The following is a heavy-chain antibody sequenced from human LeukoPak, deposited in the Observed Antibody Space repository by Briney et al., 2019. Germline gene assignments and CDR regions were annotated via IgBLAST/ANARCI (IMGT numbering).Heavy chain of an antibody. CDR2: IWYDGSNK. Sequence: GRSLRLSCAASGFTFSSYGMHWVRQAPGKGLEWVAVIWYDGSNKYYADSVKGRFTISRDNSKNTLYLQMTGLRAEDTAVYYCASGLRSTTPPYYWGQGTLVTVSS. J-gene: IGHJ4*02. CDR1: GFTFSSYG. D-gene: IGHD4-17*01. V-gene: IGHV3-33*01. CDR3: ASGLRSTTPPYY.